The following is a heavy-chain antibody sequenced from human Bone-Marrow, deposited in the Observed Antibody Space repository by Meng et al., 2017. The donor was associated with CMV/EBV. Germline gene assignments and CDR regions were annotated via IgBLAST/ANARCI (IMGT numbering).Heavy chain of an antibody. D-gene: IGHD2-2*01. V-gene: IGHV1-2*02. CDR2: INPNSGGT. CDR1: GYTFTGYY. Sequence: ASVKVSCKASGYTFTGYYMHWVRQAPGQGLEWMGWINPNSGGTNYAQKFQGRVTMTRDTSISTAYMELSSLRSEDTAVYYCARVPDYCSSTSCSHDAFDIWGQGTRVTGSS. CDR3: ARVPDYCSSTSCSHDAFDI. J-gene: IGHJ3*02.